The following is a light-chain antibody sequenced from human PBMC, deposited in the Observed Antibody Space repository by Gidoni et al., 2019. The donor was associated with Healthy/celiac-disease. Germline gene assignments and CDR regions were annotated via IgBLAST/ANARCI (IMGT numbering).Light chain of an antibody. CDR1: QSVSSY. Sequence: EIVLTQSPSTLSLSPGERATLSCKASQSVSSYLAWYQQKPGQAPRLLIYDASNRATGIPARCSGSGAGTDFTLTISSLEHEDFAVYYCQQRSNWPPITFGQGTRLEIK. CDR2: DAS. V-gene: IGKV3-11*01. CDR3: QQRSNWPPIT. J-gene: IGKJ5*01.